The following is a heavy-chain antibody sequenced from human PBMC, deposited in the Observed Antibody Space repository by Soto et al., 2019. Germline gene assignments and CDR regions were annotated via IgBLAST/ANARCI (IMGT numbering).Heavy chain of an antibody. V-gene: IGHV1-69*06. J-gene: IGHJ4*02. D-gene: IGHD2-2*02. CDR2: IIPIFNST. CDR1: GSRFSNYV. CDR3: AREGRGKKAGYNGLVSLGY. Sequence: SVKVSWKVSGSRFSNYVISWVRQAPGHGLEWLGRIIPIFNSTKYAQSFQGRVTITADKSMSTASLELSSLRSDDTAVYYCAREGRGKKAGYNGLVSLGYWGQGTLVTVSS.